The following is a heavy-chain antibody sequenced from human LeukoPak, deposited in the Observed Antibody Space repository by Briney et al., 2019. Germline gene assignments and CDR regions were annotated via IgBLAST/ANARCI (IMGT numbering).Heavy chain of an antibody. CDR1: GFSFSSYW. D-gene: IGHD3-10*01. Sequence: GGSLRLSCVASGFSFSSYWMHWVRQVPGKGLVWVARIVGDGTSATYADSVKGRFTISRDNSKNTLYLQMNSLRAEDTAVYYCARVFYYYGSGNWFDPWGQGTLVTVSS. J-gene: IGHJ5*02. CDR2: IVGDGTSA. CDR3: ARVFYYYGSGNWFDP. V-gene: IGHV3-74*01.